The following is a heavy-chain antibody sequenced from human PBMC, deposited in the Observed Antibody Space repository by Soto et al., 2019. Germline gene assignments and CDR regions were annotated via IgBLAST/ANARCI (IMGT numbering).Heavy chain of an antibody. V-gene: IGHV3-21*01. CDR3: ARGQRAPKEGYCSGGSCYTDY. CDR2: ISSSSSYI. Sequence: PGGSLRLSCAASGFTFSSYSMNWVRQAPGKGLEWVSSISSSSSYIYYADSVKGRFTISRDNAKNSLYLQMNSLRAEDTAVYYCARGQRAPKEGYCSGGSCYTDYTGQGTPVTVSS. D-gene: IGHD2-15*01. CDR1: GFTFSSYS. J-gene: IGHJ4*02.